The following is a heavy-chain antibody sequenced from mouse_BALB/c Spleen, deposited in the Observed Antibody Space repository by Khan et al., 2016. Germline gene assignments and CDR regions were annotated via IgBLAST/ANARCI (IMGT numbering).Heavy chain of an antibody. CDR3: AREGLRRGFAY. CDR2: ISDGGSYT. V-gene: IGHV5-4*02. CDR1: GFTFSDYY. J-gene: IGHJ3*01. D-gene: IGHD2-4*01. Sequence: EVELVESGGGLVKPGGSLKLSCAASGFTFSDYYMYWVRQTPEKRLEWVATISDGGSYTYYPDSVKGRFTISRDNAKNNLYLQMSSRKYEDTAMYYCAREGLRRGFAYWGQGTLVTVSA.